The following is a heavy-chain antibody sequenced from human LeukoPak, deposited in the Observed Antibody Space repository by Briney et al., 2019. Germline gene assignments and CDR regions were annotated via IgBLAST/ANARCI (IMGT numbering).Heavy chain of an antibody. D-gene: IGHD5-18*01. CDR2: INSDGSIT. Sequence: PGGSLRLSCAASGFTFSSHWMHWVRQAPGKGLVWLSRINSDGSITTYADSVKGRFTISRDNAKNTLYLQMNGLRAEDTALYYCARGGRYSYGPEDYWGQGTLVTVSS. CDR3: ARGGRYSYGPEDY. CDR1: GFTFSSHW. J-gene: IGHJ4*02. V-gene: IGHV3-74*01.